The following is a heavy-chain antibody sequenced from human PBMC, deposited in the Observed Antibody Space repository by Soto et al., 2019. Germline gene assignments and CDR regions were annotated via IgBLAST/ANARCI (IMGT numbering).Heavy chain of an antibody. CDR1: GFSFGSYA. Sequence: LRLSCAASGFSFGSYALSWVRQAPGKGLEWVSTISGGDGKTFYADSVKGRFSISRDTSQSTLYLQMNSLRADDTAIYYCARWSYLDYWGQGTRVTVSS. CDR3: ARWSYLDY. CDR2: ISGGDGKT. V-gene: IGHV3-23*01. D-gene: IGHD3-3*01. J-gene: IGHJ4*02.